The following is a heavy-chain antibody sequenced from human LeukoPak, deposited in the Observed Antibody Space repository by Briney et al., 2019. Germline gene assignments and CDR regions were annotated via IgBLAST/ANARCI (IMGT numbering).Heavy chain of an antibody. CDR2: IYYSGST. J-gene: IGHJ4*02. CDR1: GGSISSSSYY. D-gene: IGHD6-19*01. Sequence: PSETLSLTCTVSGGSISSSSYYWGWIRQPPGEGLEWIGRIYYSGSTYYNPSLKSRVTISVDTSKNQFSLKLSSVTAADTAVYYCARLFEWQWLPQGYFDYWGQGTLVTVSS. V-gene: IGHV4-39*01. CDR3: ARLFEWQWLPQGYFDY.